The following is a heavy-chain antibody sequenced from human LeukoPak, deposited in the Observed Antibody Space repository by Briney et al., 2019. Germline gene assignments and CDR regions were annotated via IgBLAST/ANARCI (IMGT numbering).Heavy chain of an antibody. CDR3: AKESYCGGDCYRPIDY. D-gene: IGHD2-21*02. V-gene: IGHV3-23*01. J-gene: IGHJ4*02. CDR1: GFTFSSYA. Sequence: SGGSLRLSCAASGFTFSSYAMSWVRQAPGKGLECVSAISGSGGSTYYADSVKGRFTISRDNSKNTLYLQMSSLRAEDTAVYYCAKESYCGGDCYRPIDYWGQGTLVTVSS. CDR2: ISGSGGST.